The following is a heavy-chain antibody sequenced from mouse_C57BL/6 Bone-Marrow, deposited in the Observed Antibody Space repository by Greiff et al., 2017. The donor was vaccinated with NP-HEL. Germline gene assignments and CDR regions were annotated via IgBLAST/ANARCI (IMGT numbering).Heavy chain of an antibody. J-gene: IGHJ3*01. CDR1: GFSLTSYG. V-gene: IGHV2-3*01. Sequence: VKLQESGPGLVAPSQSLSITCTVSGFSLTSYGVSWVRQPPGKGLEWLGVIWGDGSTNYHSALISRLSISKDNSKSQVFLKLNSLQTDDKATYYCAASFITTVVAWFAYWGQGTLVTVSA. CDR2: IWGDGST. CDR3: AASFITTVVAWFAY. D-gene: IGHD1-1*01.